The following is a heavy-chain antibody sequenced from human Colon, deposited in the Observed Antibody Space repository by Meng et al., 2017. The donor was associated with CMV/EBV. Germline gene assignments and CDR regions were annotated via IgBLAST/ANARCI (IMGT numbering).Heavy chain of an antibody. CDR3: AKAYIGYYYYGMDV. CDR1: GFTFSDYY. D-gene: IGHD2-15*01. J-gene: IGHJ6*02. V-gene: IGHV3-23*01. CDR2: ISGSGGST. Sequence: GGSLRLSCAASGFTFSDYYMSWIRQAPGKGLEWVSAISGSGGSTYYADSVKGRFTISRDNSKNTLYLQMNSLRAEDTAVYYCAKAYIGYYYYGMDVWGQGTTVTVSS.